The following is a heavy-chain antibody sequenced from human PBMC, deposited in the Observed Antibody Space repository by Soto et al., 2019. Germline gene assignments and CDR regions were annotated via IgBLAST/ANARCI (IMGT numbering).Heavy chain of an antibody. Sequence: WWSXRLSCAASGVTFSSYSIILFRQAPGKGLELVSAISGSCGSTYYADSVKGRFTISRDNSKNTLYLQMNSLRAEDTAVYYCAKDLHGSEYVYWGKGTRVTVSS. V-gene: IGHV3-23*01. J-gene: IGHJ4*02. CDR1: GVTFSSYS. D-gene: IGHD3-10*01. CDR3: AKDLHGSEYVY. CDR2: ISGSCGST.